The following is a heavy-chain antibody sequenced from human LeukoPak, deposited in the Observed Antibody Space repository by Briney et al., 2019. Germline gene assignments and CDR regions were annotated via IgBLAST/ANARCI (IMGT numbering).Heavy chain of an antibody. CDR3: ARVDPTDGYSGYYFDY. Sequence: SETLSLTCTVSGGSISSGGNCWSWIRRYSGKGLEWIGYIYYSGSTYYNPSLKSRVTISVDTSKNQFSLKLSSVTAADTAVYYCARVDPTDGYSGYYFDYWGQGTLVTVSS. V-gene: IGHV4-31*03. D-gene: IGHD5-12*01. CDR2: IYYSGST. J-gene: IGHJ4*02. CDR1: GGSISSGGNC.